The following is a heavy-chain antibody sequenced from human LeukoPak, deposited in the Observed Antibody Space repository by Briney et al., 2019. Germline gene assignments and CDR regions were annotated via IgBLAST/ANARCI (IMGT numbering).Heavy chain of an antibody. Sequence: PSETLSLTCTVSGGSISSYHWSWLRQPPGKGLEWIGSISYSGSTNYNPSLKRRVTISVDASKNQFSLSRSSVTAADTAVYYCARHLDYYGSGTYEFWGQGTLVTVSS. J-gene: IGHJ4*02. V-gene: IGHV4-59*08. D-gene: IGHD3-10*01. CDR3: ARHLDYYGSGTYEF. CDR1: GGSISSYH. CDR2: ISYSGST.